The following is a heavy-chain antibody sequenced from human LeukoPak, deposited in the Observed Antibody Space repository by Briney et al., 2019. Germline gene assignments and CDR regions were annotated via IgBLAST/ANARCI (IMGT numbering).Heavy chain of an antibody. D-gene: IGHD4-17*01. J-gene: IGHJ4*02. CDR2: INHSGST. Sequence: SETLSLTCAVYGGSFSGYYWSWIRQPPGKGLEWIGEINHSGSTNYNPSLKSRVTMSVDTSKNQFSLKLSSVTAADTAVYYCATAGDGDYLVGKRYYFDYWGQGTLVTVSS. V-gene: IGHV4-34*01. CDR1: GGSFSGYY. CDR3: ATAGDGDYLVGKRYYFDY.